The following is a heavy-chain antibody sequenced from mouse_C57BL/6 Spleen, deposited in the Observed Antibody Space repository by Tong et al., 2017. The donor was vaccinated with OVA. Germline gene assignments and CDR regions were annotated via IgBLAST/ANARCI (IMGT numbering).Heavy chain of an antibody. V-gene: IGHV1-54*02. CDR3: ARKAVTTAWYFDV. D-gene: IGHD1-2*01. CDR2: INPGSGGT. J-gene: IGHJ1*01. CDR1: GYAFTNYL. Sequence: VQLQQSGAELVRPGTSVKVSCKASGYAFTNYLIEWVKQRPGQGLEWIGVINPGSGGTNYNEKFKGKATFTADTSSNTAYMQLSSLTSEDSAVYYCARKAVTTAWYFDVWGAGTTVTVSS.